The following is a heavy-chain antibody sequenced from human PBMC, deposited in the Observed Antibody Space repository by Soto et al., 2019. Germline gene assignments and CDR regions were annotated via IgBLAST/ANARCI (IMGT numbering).Heavy chain of an antibody. CDR3: ARVYSGSYSDS. Sequence: QVQLQESGPGLVKPSGTLSLTCAVSGGSISSNNWWSWVRQPPGKGLGWIGEIFQSGSTYYSPSLKSRVTITVDKSKNHCSLNLTSVTAADTAVYYCARVYSGSYSDSWGQGTLVTVSS. CDR1: GGSISSNNW. V-gene: IGHV4-4*02. J-gene: IGHJ4*02. CDR2: IFQSGST. D-gene: IGHD1-26*01.